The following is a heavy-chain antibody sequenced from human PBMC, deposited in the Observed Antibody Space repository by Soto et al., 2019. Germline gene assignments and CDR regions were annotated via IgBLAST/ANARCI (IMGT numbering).Heavy chain of an antibody. V-gene: IGHV4-39*01. CDR3: ARHVYCSGGSCYAWPSWYYFYLGV. D-gene: IGHD2-15*01. CDR1: GGSISSSSYY. J-gene: IGHJ6*03. Sequence: PSETLSLTCTVSGGSISSSSYYWGWIRQPPGKGLEWIGSIYYSGSTYYNPSLKSRVTISVDTSKNQFYLKLSSVTAADTAVYYCARHVYCSGGSCYAWPSWYYFYLGVSGKGTKVNVPS. CDR2: IYYSGST.